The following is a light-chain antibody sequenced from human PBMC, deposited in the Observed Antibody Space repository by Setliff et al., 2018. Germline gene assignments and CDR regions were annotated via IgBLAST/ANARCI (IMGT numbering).Light chain of an antibody. CDR1: SSDVGGYNY. CDR3: SSYTSSSTPYV. Sequence: QSALTQPASVSGSPGQSITISCTGTSSDVGGYNYVSWYQQHPGKAPKLMIYDVSKRASGVSNRFSGSKSGNTASLTISGLQAEDEADYYCSSYTSSSTPYVFGTGTKV. J-gene: IGLJ1*01. CDR2: DVS. V-gene: IGLV2-14*01.